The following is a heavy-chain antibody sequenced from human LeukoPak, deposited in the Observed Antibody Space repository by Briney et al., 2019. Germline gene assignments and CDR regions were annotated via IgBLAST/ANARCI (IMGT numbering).Heavy chain of an antibody. CDR1: GGSISSGDYY. Sequence: SETLSLTCTVSGGSISSGDYYWSWIRQPSGKGLEWIGYIYYSGSTYYNPSLKSRVTISVDTSKNQFSLKLSSVTAADTAVYYCARDRTDSSGYYYSFDYWGQGTLVTVSS. J-gene: IGHJ4*02. D-gene: IGHD3-22*01. V-gene: IGHV4-30-4*01. CDR3: ARDRTDSSGYYYSFDY. CDR2: IYYSGST.